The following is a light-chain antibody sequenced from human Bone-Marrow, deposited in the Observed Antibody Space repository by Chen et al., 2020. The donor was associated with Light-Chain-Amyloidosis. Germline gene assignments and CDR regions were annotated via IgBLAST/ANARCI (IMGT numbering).Light chain of an antibody. Sequence: SYELTQPPSVSVSPGQTARITCYGDDLPTKYAYWYQQKPGQAPVLVIHRDTERPSGISERFSGSSSGTTATLNISGGQAEDESDYHCQSADSSGTYEVIFGGGTKLTV. CDR3: QSADSSGTYEVI. CDR2: RDT. V-gene: IGLV3-25*03. J-gene: IGLJ2*01. CDR1: DLPTKY.